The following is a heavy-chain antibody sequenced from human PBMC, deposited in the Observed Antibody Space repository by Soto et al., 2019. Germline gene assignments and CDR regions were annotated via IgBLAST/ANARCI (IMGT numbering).Heavy chain of an antibody. V-gene: IGHV1-8*01. Sequence: GASGMVSCKASGYTFTNNDVSWVRHATGQGLEWMGWMNPGSGDTGYAQKFQGRVTMTRDISIATAYMELNSLTSEDTAIYYCARKESVSPLNWFDPWGQGTLVAASS. CDR2: MNPGSGDT. CDR3: ARKESVSPLNWFDP. CDR1: GYTFTNND. D-gene: IGHD3-16*02. J-gene: IGHJ5*02.